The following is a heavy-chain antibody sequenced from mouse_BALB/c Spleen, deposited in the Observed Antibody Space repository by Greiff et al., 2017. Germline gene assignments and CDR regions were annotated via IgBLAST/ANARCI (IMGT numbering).Heavy chain of an antibody. CDR2: INPYNGAT. CDR1: GYSFTGYY. CDR3: ARDYYGSSYYAMDY. D-gene: IGHD1-1*01. Sequence: EVQLQQSGPELVKPGASVKISCKASGYSFTGYYMHWVKQSHVKSLEWIGRINPYNGATSYNQKFKGKATLTVDKSSSTAYMHLNSLTSEDSAVYYCARDYYGSSYYAMDYWGQGTSVTVSS. V-gene: IGHV1S135*01. J-gene: IGHJ4*01.